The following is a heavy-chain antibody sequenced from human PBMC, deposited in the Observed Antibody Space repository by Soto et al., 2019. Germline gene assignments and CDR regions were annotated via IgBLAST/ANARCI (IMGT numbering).Heavy chain of an antibody. J-gene: IGHJ3*02. D-gene: IGHD6-6*01. CDR3: ARRVSSSSYAFDAFDI. V-gene: IGHV4-59*08. CDR2: IYYSGST. CDR1: GGSISSYY. Sequence: QVQLQESGPGLVKPSETLSLTCTVSGGSISSYYWSWIRQPPGKGLEWIGYIYYSGSTNYNPSLKGRVTNSVDTSKNQFSLKLSSVTAADTAVYYCARRVSSSSYAFDAFDIWGQGTMVTVSS.